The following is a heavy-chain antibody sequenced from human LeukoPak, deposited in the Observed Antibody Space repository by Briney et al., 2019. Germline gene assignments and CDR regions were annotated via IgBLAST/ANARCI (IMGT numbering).Heavy chain of an antibody. D-gene: IGHD2-2*01. CDR3: AKTGAYCSSTSCRYYYYYYMDV. V-gene: IGHV3-23*01. CDR1: GFTFSSYG. CDR2: ISGSGGST. Sequence: GGSLRLSCAASGFTFSSYGMSWVRQAPGKGLEWVSAISGSGGSTYYADSVKGRFTISRDNSKNTLYLQMSSLRAEDTAVYYCAKTGAYCSSTSCRYYYYYYMDVWGKGTTVTISS. J-gene: IGHJ6*03.